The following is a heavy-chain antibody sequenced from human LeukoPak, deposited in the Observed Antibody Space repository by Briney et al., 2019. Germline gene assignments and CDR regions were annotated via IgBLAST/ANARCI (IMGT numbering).Heavy chain of an antibody. CDR3: ASSMAYNCLDY. CDR1: GSTFSRHG. V-gene: IGHV3-33*08. J-gene: IGHJ4*02. CDR2: IWNDGSNN. D-gene: IGHD5-24*01. Sequence: QPGGSLRLSCAASGSTFSRHGMHWVRQAPGKGLEWVAVIWNDGSNNYYADSVKGRFTISRDNAKNTLYLQMNRLRPEDTAVYYCASSMAYNCLDYWGQGTLVTVSS.